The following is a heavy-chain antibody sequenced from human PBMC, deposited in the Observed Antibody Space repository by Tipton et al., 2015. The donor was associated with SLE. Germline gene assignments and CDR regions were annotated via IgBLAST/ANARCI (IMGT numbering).Heavy chain of an antibody. V-gene: IGHV4-34*01. CDR1: GGSFSGYY. CDR2: INHSGST. D-gene: IGHD2-2*01. Sequence: TLSLTCAVYGGSFSGYYWSWIRQPPGKGLEWIGEINHSGSTNYNPSLKSRVTISVDTSKNQFSLKLSSVTAADTAVYYCAIVVVPAATAFDIWGQGSMVTVSS. J-gene: IGHJ3*02. CDR3: AIVVVPAATAFDI.